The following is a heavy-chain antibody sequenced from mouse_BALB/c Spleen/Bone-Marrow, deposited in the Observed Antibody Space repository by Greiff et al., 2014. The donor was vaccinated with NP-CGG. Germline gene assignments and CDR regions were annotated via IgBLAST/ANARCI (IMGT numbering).Heavy chain of an antibody. D-gene: IGHD2-4*01. J-gene: IGHJ3*01. V-gene: IGHV3-2*02. CDR1: GYSITRDYA. CDR2: ISYSGST. CDR3: ARSSSYDYDVGFAY. Sequence: EVNLVESGPGLVKPSQSLSLTCIVTGYSITRDYAWNWIRQFPGNKLEWMGYISYSGSTTYNPSLESRTSITRDTSKNQFFLQLNSVTTEDTATYYCARSSSYDYDVGFAYWGQGTLVTVSA.